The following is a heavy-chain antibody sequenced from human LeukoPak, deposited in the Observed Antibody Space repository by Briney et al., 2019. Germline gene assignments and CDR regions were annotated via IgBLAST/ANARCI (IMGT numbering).Heavy chain of an antibody. CDR3: AREVDATYFDY. Sequence: SETLSLTCTVSGXSISRGGYFWNWIRQPPGRGLEWVGYIYHSGTTDYNPSLKSRVTISVDTSKNQFSLKLSSVTAADTAVYYCAREVDATYFDYWGQGTLVTVSS. CDR2: IYHSGTT. D-gene: IGHD2-15*01. CDR1: GXSISRGGYF. J-gene: IGHJ4*02. V-gene: IGHV4-30-2*05.